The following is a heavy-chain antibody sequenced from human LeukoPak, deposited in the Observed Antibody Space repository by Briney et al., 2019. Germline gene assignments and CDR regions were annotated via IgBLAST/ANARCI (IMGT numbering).Heavy chain of an antibody. V-gene: IGHV3-66*01. J-gene: IGHJ4*02. CDR1: GFTFSSYA. CDR3: ARAGPSSSWHQFDY. Sequence: PGGSLTLSCAASGFTFSSYAMSWLRQAPGEGLEWVSVIYSGGRTYYADSVKGRFTISRDNSKNQLYLQMNSLRAEETAVYYCARAGPSSSWHQFDYWGQGTLVTVSS. CDR2: IYSGGRT. D-gene: IGHD6-13*01.